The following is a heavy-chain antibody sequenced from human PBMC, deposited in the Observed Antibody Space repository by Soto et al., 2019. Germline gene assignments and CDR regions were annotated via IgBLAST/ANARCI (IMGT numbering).Heavy chain of an antibody. V-gene: IGHV1-2*02. Sequence: QVQLVQSGAEVKKPGASVKVSCKASGYNFIAYYIHWARQAPGQGLEYMGLINPNSGGTNYVQKFQGRVTMTRDTSITTAYMELSDLRSDDTAVYYCARPQVLLQNSGLGTHPPFGSWGQGTLVTVSS. J-gene: IGHJ4*02. CDR1: GYNFIAYY. CDR3: ARPQVLLQNSGLGTHPPFGS. D-gene: IGHD3-10*01. CDR2: INPNSGGT.